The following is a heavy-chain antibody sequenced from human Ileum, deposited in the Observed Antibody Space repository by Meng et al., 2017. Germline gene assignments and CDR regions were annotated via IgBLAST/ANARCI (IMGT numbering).Heavy chain of an antibody. CDR1: GGSFSGYY. J-gene: IGHJ4*02. V-gene: IGHV4-34*01. Sequence: QVHVQQWGAGLLKPSETLSPTCAVDGGSFSGYYWSWIRQPPGKGLEWIGEINHSGSTNYNPSLKSRVTISVDTSKNQFSLKLSSVTAADTAIFYCVRHGGKYFDSWGQGTLVTVSS. CDR2: INHSGST. CDR3: VRHGGKYFDS. D-gene: IGHD2-15*01.